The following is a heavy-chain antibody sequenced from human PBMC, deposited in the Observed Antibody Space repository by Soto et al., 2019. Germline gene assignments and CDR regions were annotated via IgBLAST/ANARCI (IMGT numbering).Heavy chain of an antibody. D-gene: IGHD2-15*01. CDR2: INHSGST. CDR3: ARGSTNCSGGSCPNYYYYYGMDV. V-gene: IGHV4-34*01. Sequence: SETLSLTCAVYGGSFSGYYWSWIRQPPGKGLEWIGEINHSGSTDYNPSLKSRVTISVDTSKNQFSLKLSSVTAADTAVYYCARGSTNCSGGSCPNYYYYYGMDVWGQGTTVTVSS. CDR1: GGSFSGYY. J-gene: IGHJ6*02.